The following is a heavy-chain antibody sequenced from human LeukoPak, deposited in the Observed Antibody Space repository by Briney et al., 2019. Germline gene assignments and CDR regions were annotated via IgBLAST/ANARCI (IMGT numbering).Heavy chain of an antibody. CDR1: GGSVSRGSYY. CDR3: ARDPRSSGYCSGGSCSDWFDP. CDR2: IYYSGST. J-gene: IGHJ5*02. D-gene: IGHD2-15*01. Sequence: SETLSLTCTVSGGSVSRGSYYWSWIRQPPGKGLEWIGYIYYSGSTNYNPSLKSRVTISVDTSENQFSLKLSSVTAADTAVYYCARDPRSSGYCSGGSCSDWFDPWGQGTLVTVSS. V-gene: IGHV4-61*01.